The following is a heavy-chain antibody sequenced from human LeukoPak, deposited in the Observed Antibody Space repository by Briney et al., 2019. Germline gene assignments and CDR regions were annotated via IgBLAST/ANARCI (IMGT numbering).Heavy chain of an antibody. J-gene: IGHJ4*02. Sequence: GGSLRLYCAASGLTFSSYWMSWVRQAPGKGLEWVANIKQDGSEKYYVDSVKGRFTISRDNAKNSLYLQMNSLRAEDTAVYYCARATGYSSGWYVDYWGQGTLVTVSS. CDR3: ARATGYSSGWYVDY. CDR1: GLTFSSYW. CDR2: IKQDGSEK. D-gene: IGHD6-19*01. V-gene: IGHV3-7*01.